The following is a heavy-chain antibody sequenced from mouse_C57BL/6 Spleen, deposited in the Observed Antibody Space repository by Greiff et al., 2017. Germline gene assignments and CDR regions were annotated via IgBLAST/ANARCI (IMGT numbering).Heavy chain of an antibody. CDR2: INPNNGGT. CDR3: ARRYYAKSYFDY. D-gene: IGHD1-1*01. CDR1: GYTFTDYN. J-gene: IGHJ2*01. Sequence: EVQLQQPGPELVKPGASVKIPCKASGYTFTDYNMDWVKQSHGKSLEWIGDINPNNGGTIYNQKFKGKATLTVDKSSSTAYMELRSLTSEDTAVYYCARRYYAKSYFDYWGQGTTLTVSS. V-gene: IGHV1-18*01.